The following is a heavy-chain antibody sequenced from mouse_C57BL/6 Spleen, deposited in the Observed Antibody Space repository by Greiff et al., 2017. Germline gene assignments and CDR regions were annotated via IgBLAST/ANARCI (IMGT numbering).Heavy chain of an antibody. CDR3: ATLGYYGSSY. CDR2: IYPGDGDT. V-gene: IGHV1-82*01. CDR1: GYAFSSSW. D-gene: IGHD1-1*01. Sequence: QVQLKQSGPELVKPGASVKISCKASGYAFSSSWMHWVKQRPGKGLEWIGRIYPGDGDTNYNGKFKGKATLTADKSSSTAYMQLSSLTSEDSAVYFCATLGYYGSSYWGQGTTLTVSS. J-gene: IGHJ2*01.